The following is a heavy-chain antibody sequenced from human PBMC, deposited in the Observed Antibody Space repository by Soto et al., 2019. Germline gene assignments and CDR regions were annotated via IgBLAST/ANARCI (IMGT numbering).Heavy chain of an antibody. D-gene: IGHD5-18*01. V-gene: IGHV3-23*01. Sequence: EVQLLESGGGLVQPGGSLRLSCAASGLSFSSYALSWVRQAPGKGLEWVSVISGSGGSTYHADSVKGRFTISRDNYKTTLYLQMNSLRAEDTAVYYCAKTRYGYGPFYGMDVWGQGTTVTVSS. J-gene: IGHJ6*02. CDR1: GLSFSSYA. CDR3: AKTRYGYGPFYGMDV. CDR2: ISGSGGST.